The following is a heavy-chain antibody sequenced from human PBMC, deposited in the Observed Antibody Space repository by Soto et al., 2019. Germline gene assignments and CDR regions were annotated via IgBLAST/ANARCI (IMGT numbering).Heavy chain of an antibody. CDR2: INPNSGGT. CDR1: GYTFTGYY. J-gene: IGHJ5*02. Sequence: AASVKVSCKASGYTFTGYYMHWVRQAPGQGLEWMGWINPNSGGTNYAQKFQGRVTMTRDTSISTAYMELSRLRSDDTAVYYCARELFVSGSNWFDPWGQGTLVTVSS. V-gene: IGHV1-2*02. D-gene: IGHD3-3*01. CDR3: ARELFVSGSNWFDP.